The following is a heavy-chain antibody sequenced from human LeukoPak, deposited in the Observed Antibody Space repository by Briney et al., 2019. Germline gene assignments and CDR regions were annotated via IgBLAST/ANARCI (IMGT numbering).Heavy chain of an antibody. CDR1: GFTFSSYA. J-gene: IGHJ3*02. CDR3: AAPGSIAARSAFDI. V-gene: IGHV3-30-3*01. CDR2: ISYDGSNK. Sequence: GGSLRLSCAASGFTFSSYAMHWVRQAPGKGLEWVAVISYDGSNKYYADSVKGRFTISRDNSKNTLYLQMNSLRAEDTAVYYCAAPGSIAARSAFDIWGQGTMVTVSS. D-gene: IGHD6-6*01.